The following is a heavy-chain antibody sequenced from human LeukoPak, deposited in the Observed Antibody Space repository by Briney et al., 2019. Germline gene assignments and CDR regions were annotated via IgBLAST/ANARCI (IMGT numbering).Heavy chain of an antibody. Sequence: SETLSLTCTVSGGSIGSYYWSWIRQSPGKGLDWIGYIYYTGSTDYNPSLKSRVTISVDTSKNQFSLKLSSVTAADTAVYYCARVGATLDYFDYWGQGTLVTVSS. J-gene: IGHJ4*02. V-gene: IGHV4-59*12. D-gene: IGHD1-26*01. CDR1: GGSIGSYY. CDR2: IYYTGST. CDR3: ARVGATLDYFDY.